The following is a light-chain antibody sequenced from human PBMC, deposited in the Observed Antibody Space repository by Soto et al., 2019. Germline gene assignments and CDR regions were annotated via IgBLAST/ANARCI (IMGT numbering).Light chain of an antibody. J-gene: IGKJ5*01. Sequence: EIVLTQSPGTLSLSPGERATLSCRASQSVSSSYLAWYQQKPGQAPRLLIYGASSRATGIPDRFSGSGSGTDFTLTISRLEPEDFAVYYCQQYGSSLITFGQGTLLESK. V-gene: IGKV3-20*01. CDR2: GAS. CDR1: QSVSSSY. CDR3: QQYGSSLIT.